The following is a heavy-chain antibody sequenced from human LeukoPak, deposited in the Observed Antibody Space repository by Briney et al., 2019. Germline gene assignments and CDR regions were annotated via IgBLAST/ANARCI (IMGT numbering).Heavy chain of an antibody. D-gene: IGHD3-10*01. CDR1: GFTFSSYW. CDR3: STGSGHAFDI. CDR2: INSDGSST. J-gene: IGHJ3*02. V-gene: IGHV3-74*01. Sequence: GGSLRLSCAASGFTFSSYWMHWVRQVPGKGLVWVSRINSDGSSTSYADSVKGRFTISRDNAKNTLYVQMNSLRAEDTAVYYCSTGSGHAFDIWGRGTMVTVSS.